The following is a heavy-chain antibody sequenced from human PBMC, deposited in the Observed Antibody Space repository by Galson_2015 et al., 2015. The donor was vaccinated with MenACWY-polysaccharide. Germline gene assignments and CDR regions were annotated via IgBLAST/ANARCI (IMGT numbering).Heavy chain of an antibody. D-gene: IGHD5-18*01. CDR1: GFIFRSCW. Sequence: SLRLSCAASGFIFRSCWMSWVRQAPGQGLEWVANIKQDGSEKYYVDSVKGRFTISRDNAKNSLYLQMNTLRVEDTGVYFCAREPNVAVVTRFDYWGQGTLVTVSS. CDR3: AREPNVAVVTRFDY. V-gene: IGHV3-7*01. J-gene: IGHJ4*02. CDR2: IKQDGSEK.